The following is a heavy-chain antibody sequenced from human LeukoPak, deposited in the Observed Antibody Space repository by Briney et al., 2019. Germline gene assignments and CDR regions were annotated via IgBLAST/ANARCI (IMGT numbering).Heavy chain of an antibody. CDR2: INHSGST. J-gene: IGHJ4*02. D-gene: IGHD3-16*02. CDR3: ARHPLPYDYVWGSYRTLYYFDY. V-gene: IGHV4-34*01. CDR1: GFTFSSYG. Sequence: GSLRLSCAASGFTFSSYGMSWVRQAPGKGLEWIGEINHSGSTNYNPSLKSRVTISVDTSKNQFSLKLSSVTAADTAVYYCARHPLPYDYVWGSYRTLYYFDYWGQGTLVTVSS.